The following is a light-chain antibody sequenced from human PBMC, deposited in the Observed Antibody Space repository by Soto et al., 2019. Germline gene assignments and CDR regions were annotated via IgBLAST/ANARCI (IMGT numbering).Light chain of an antibody. CDR3: QQRSNWPPGYT. J-gene: IGKJ2*01. V-gene: IGKV3-11*01. CDR2: DAS. Sequence: EIVLTQSPATLSLSPGERATLSCRASQSVSSYLAWYQQKPGQAPRLLIYDASNRATGIPARFSGSGSATDFTPPISSLEPEDFAVYYCQQRSNWPPGYTFGQGTKLEIK. CDR1: QSVSSY.